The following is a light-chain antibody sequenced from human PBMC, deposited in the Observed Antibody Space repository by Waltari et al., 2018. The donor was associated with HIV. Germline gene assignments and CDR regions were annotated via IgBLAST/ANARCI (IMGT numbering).Light chain of an antibody. CDR1: SSDVGTYNL. V-gene: IGLV2-23*02. Sequence: QSALTQPASVSGSPGQSITISCTGTSSDVGTYNLVSWYQQPPGEAPKLILFEVSGRPSGVSSRFSGSKSGNTASLTISGLQAEDEADYYCCSYANSSTSFYVCGSGTKVTVL. CDR2: EVS. J-gene: IGLJ1*01. CDR3: CSYANSSTSFYV.